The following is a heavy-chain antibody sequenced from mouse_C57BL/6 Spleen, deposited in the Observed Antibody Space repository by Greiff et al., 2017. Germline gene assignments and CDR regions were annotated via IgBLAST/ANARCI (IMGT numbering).Heavy chain of an antibody. CDR2: IYPGSGST. Sequence: QVQLQQPGAELVKPGASVKMSCKASGYTFTSYWITWVKQSPGQGLEWIGDIYPGSGSTNYNEKFKSKATLTVDTSSSTAYMQLSSLTSEDSAVYYCARGGYYGSRGYAMDYWGQGTSVTASS. CDR3: ARGGYYGSRGYAMDY. CDR1: GYTFTSYW. D-gene: IGHD1-1*01. J-gene: IGHJ4*01. V-gene: IGHV1-55*01.